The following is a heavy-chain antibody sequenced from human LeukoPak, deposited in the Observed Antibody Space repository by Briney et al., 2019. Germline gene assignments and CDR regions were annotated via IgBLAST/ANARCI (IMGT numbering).Heavy chain of an antibody. Sequence: PGGSLRLSCAASGFTFSSYSLNWARQAPGKGLEWVSSISSTSSFIYYADSVKGRFTISRDNAMNSLYLQMNTLRAEDTAVYYCARDLGSGYSDCWGQGTLVTVSS. J-gene: IGHJ4*02. CDR2: ISSTSSFI. CDR3: ARDLGSGYSDC. CDR1: GFTFSSYS. D-gene: IGHD3-22*01. V-gene: IGHV3-21*01.